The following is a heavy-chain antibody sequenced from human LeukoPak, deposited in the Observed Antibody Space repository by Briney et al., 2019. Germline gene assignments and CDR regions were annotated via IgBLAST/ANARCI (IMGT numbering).Heavy chain of an antibody. CDR1: GFTFSSYA. D-gene: IGHD4-17*01. CDR3: AKDRSYGDYGRDAFDI. J-gene: IGHJ3*02. CDR2: ISGSGGST. V-gene: IGHV3-23*01. Sequence: TGGSLRLSCAASGFTFSSYAMSWVRQAPGKGLEWVSAISGSGGSTYYADSVKGRFTISRDNSKNTLYLQMNSLRAEDTAVYYCAKDRSYGDYGRDAFDIWGQGTMVTVSS.